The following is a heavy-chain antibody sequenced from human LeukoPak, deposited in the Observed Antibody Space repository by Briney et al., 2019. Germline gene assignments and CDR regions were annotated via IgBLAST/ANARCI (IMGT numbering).Heavy chain of an antibody. J-gene: IGHJ4*02. CDR3: AKDRIAAADYFDY. CDR1: GFTFSSYA. Sequence: GGSLRLSCAASGFTFSSYAMRWVRQAPGKGLEWVSSISGSGSSTYYIDSVKGRFTISRDNSKNTLYLEMNSLRAKDTAVYYCAKDRIAAADYFDYWGQGTLVTVSS. D-gene: IGHD6-25*01. V-gene: IGHV3-23*01. CDR2: ISGSGSST.